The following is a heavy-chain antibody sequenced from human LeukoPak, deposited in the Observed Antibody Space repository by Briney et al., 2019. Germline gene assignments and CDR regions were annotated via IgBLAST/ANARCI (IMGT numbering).Heavy chain of an antibody. CDR3: AREEEGGTFDY. J-gene: IGHJ4*02. D-gene: IGHD3-16*01. CDR1: GYTFTGYY. Sequence: ASVKVSCKASGYTFTGYYIHWVRQAPGQGLEWMGIIYPSVDRTSYAQKFQDRLTMTMDTSTSTVYMELSSLKDEDTAVYYCAREEEGGTFDYWGQGTLVTVYS. V-gene: IGHV1-46*01. CDR2: IYPSVDRT.